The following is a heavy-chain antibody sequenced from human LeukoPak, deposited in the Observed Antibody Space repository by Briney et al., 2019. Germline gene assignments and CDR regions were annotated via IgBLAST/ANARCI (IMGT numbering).Heavy chain of an antibody. CDR3: ARERGSYPYPSDY. CDR1: GFTFSNYW. Sequence: SGGSLRLSCAASGFTFSNYWMSWVRQAPGKGLEWVANIRQDGSEKYYVDSVKGRFTISRDNAKNSLYLQMNSLRVEDTAVYYRARERGSYPYPSDYWGQGTLVTVFS. CDR2: IRQDGSEK. J-gene: IGHJ4*02. D-gene: IGHD3-16*01. V-gene: IGHV3-7*01.